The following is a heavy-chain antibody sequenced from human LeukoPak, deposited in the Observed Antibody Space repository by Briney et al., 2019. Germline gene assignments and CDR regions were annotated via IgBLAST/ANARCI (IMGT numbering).Heavy chain of an antibody. D-gene: IGHD6-13*01. CDR3: ARVDIAAAGPNWFGP. V-gene: IGHV1-46*01. CDR1: GYTFTSYY. J-gene: IGHJ5*02. CDR2: INPSGGST. Sequence: ASVTVSCKASGYTFTSYYMHWVRQAPGQGLEWMGLINPSGGSTSYAQKFQGRVTMTRDTSTSTVYMELSSLRSEDTAVYYCARVDIAAAGPNWFGPWGQGTLVTVSS.